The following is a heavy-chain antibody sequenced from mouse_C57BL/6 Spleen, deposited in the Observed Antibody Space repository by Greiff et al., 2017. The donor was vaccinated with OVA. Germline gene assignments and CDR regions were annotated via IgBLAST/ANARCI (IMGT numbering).Heavy chain of an antibody. V-gene: IGHV1-52*01. CDR2: IDPSDSET. Sequence: QVQLQQPGAELVRPGSSVKLSCKASGYTFTSYWMHWVKQRPIQGLEWIGNIDPSDSETHYNQKFKDKATLTVDKSSSTAYRQVSTLTAEDSAVYYCARVTPPRDYSNSGVHWYFDVWGTGTTVTVSS. D-gene: IGHD2-5*01. CDR1: GYTFTSYW. CDR3: ARVTPPRDYSNSGVHWYFDV. J-gene: IGHJ1*03.